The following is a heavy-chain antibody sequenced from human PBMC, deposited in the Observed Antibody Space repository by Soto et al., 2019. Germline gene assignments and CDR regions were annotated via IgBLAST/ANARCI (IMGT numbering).Heavy chain of an antibody. CDR3: ARGAFGGGYYANFDH. CDR2: FIPVLGTA. CDR1: GGSFNSHA. J-gene: IGHJ4*02. Sequence: QVQLVQSGAEVKKPGSSVKVSCKASGGSFNSHAINWVRQAPGQGLEWMGEFIPVLGTANYAQKFQGRVTITADRSKTTAYMELTSLTSEDTAVYYCARGAFGGGYYANFDHWGQGTLVTVSS. D-gene: IGHD3-3*01. V-gene: IGHV1-69*06.